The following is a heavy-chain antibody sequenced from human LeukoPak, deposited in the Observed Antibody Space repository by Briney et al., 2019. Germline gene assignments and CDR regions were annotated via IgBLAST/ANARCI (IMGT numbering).Heavy chain of an antibody. D-gene: IGHD3/OR15-3a*01. J-gene: IGHJ4*02. CDR1: GFTFSSYA. Sequence: PGGSLRLSCAASGFTFSSYAMHWVRQAPGKGLEWVAVISYDGSNKYYADSVKGRFTISRDNSKNTLYLQMNSLRAEDTAVYYCARAWDWLTTHFDYWGQGTLVTVSS. CDR3: ARAWDWLTTHFDY. V-gene: IGHV3-30-3*01. CDR2: ISYDGSNK.